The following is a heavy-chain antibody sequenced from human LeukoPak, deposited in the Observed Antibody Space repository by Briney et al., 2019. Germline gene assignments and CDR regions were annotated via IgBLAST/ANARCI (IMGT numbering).Heavy chain of an antibody. Sequence: GSLRLSCAASGFTFSLYTMNWVRQAPGKGPEWVSTISSGSSYIYYADSVRGRFTISRDNAKNSLYLQMNSLRAEDTAVYYCARDKGAGGGYLLDAFDVWGQGTMVTVSS. D-gene: IGHD3-10*01. J-gene: IGHJ3*01. CDR2: ISSGSSYI. CDR1: GFTFSLYT. V-gene: IGHV3-21*06. CDR3: ARDKGAGGGYLLDAFDV.